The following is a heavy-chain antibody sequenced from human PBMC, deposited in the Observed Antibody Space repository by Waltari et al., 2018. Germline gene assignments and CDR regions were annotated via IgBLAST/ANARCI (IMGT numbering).Heavy chain of an antibody. CDR3: AKAGRRYFDFSEILE. J-gene: IGHJ4*02. D-gene: IGHD3-9*01. Sequence: QVHLVESGGGVVQPGKSLRLSCAASGFTFGSYGMPWVRPAPGKGVEWVAVIGSDGSKKYYAEAVKGRFTISRDNSRRSVSLEMNSLRGEDTAVYYCAKAGRRYFDFSEILEWGLGTQVTVSS. CDR2: IGSDGSKK. CDR1: GFTFGSYG. V-gene: IGHV3-33*06.